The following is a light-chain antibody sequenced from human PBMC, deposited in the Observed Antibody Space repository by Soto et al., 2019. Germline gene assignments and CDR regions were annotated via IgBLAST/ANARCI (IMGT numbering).Light chain of an antibody. CDR1: SSDVGGYNY. V-gene: IGLV2-14*01. CDR2: DVS. J-gene: IGLJ3*02. Sequence: QSVLTQPSSVSGSPGQSSTISCTGTSSDVGGYNYVSWYQQHPGKAPKLMIYDVSNRPSGVSNRFSGSKSGNTASLTISGLQAEDEADYYCSSYTSSSAGVFGGGNKVTVL. CDR3: SSYTSSSAGV.